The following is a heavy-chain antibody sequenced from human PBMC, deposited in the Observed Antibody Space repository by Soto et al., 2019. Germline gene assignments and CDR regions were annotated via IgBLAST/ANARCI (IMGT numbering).Heavy chain of an antibody. D-gene: IGHD3-10*01. V-gene: IGHV3-48*02. CDR1: GFTFSTYT. J-gene: IGHJ4*02. CDR3: AREGPVPPYYFYDY. Sequence: RLSCAASGFTFSTYTMNWVRQAPGKGLEWVSYISGSGSTIYYADSVKGRFTTSRDNAKNSLYLQMNSLRDEDMALYYCAREGPVPPYYFYDYWGQGTLVTVSS. CDR2: ISGSGSTI.